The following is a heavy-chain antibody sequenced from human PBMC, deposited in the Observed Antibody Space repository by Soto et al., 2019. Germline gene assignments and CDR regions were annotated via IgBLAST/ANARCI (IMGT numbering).Heavy chain of an antibody. V-gene: IGHV3-7*01. CDR1: GFTFSGDL. CDR3: ARGPF. Sequence: EMQLVESGGGLVRPGESLRLSCAASGFTFSGDLMSWVRQAPGKGLEWVDNIKKDGSEKSNVDSVKGRFTISRDNARNFLYLQMNSLRANDTAVYYCARGPFWGQGTLVTVSS. CDR2: IKKDGSEK. J-gene: IGHJ4*02.